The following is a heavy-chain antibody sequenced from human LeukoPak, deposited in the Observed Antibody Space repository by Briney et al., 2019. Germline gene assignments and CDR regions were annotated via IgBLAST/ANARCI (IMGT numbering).Heavy chain of an antibody. CDR3: ARLQDRSGSGAFEI. D-gene: IGHD3-10*01. CDR2: IYYSGTT. J-gene: IGHJ3*02. Sequence: PSETLSLTCAVSGGSISSYYWSWIRQPPGKGLEWLGNIYYSGTTYYDPSLKSRVSISVDTSKNQFSLKLSSVTAADTAVYYCARLQDRSGSGAFEIWGQGTTVTVSS. CDR1: GGSISSYY. V-gene: IGHV4-39*01.